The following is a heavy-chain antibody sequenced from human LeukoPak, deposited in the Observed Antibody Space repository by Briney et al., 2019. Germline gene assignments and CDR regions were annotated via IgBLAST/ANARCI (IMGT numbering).Heavy chain of an antibody. CDR3: AAGSGFGELLY. CDR2: VDPEDGES. J-gene: IGHJ4*02. CDR1: GSTLNELS. D-gene: IGHD3-10*01. Sequence: ASVKVSCKVSGSTLNELSTQWVRQAPGKGPEWLGRVDPEDGESMYAERFEGRLTMTEDTSTDTVYMELSSLSSEDTAAYYCAAGSGFGELLYWGQGTLVTVSS. V-gene: IGHV1-24*01.